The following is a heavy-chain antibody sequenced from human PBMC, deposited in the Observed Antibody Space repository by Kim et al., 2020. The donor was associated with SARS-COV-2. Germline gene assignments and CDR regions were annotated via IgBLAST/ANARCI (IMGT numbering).Heavy chain of an antibody. V-gene: IGHV3-20*04. CDR2: IKRNGEST. CDR3: VRGFYPGPFDF. CDR1: GFTFDDYG. Sequence: GGSLRLSCAASGFTFDDYGMSWVRKAPGQGLEWVSGIKRNGESTGYADSVKGRFTISRDNAKNSLYLQMDSLRVDDTALYYCVRGFYPGPFDFWGQGTLVTVSS. J-gene: IGHJ4*02.